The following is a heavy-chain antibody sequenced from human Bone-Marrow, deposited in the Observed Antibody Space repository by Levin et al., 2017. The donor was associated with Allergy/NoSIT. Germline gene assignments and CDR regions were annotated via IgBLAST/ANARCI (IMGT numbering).Heavy chain of an antibody. J-gene: IGHJ4*02. D-gene: IGHD6-19*01. V-gene: IGHV3-23*01. Sequence: GESLKISCAASGFTFTRFAMSWVRRAPGKGLEWVSGISETSGSTYYADSVGGRFTISRDNSKNILYLQMNDLRAEDSATYYCAKEAGVPGIPVSGNFDYWGQGVLVTVSS. CDR1: GFTFTRFA. CDR3: AKEAGVPGIPVSGNFDY. CDR2: ISETSGST.